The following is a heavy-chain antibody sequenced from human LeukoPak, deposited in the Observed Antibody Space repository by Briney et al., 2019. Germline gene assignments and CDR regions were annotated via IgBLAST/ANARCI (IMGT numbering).Heavy chain of an antibody. Sequence: GGSLRLSRAASGFTFSSYAMHWVRQAPGKGLEWVAVISYDGSNKYYADSVKGRFTISRDNSKNTLYLQMNSLRAEDTAVYYCARGDCSSTSCSADYWGQGTLVTVSS. CDR2: ISYDGSNK. J-gene: IGHJ4*02. CDR3: ARGDCSSTSCSADY. V-gene: IGHV3-30*04. D-gene: IGHD2-2*01. CDR1: GFTFSSYA.